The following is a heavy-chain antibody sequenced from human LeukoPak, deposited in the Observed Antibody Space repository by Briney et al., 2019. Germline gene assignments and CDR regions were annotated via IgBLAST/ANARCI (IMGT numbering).Heavy chain of an antibody. V-gene: IGHV4-61*02. Sequence: PSETLSLTCTVSGGSISSGSYYRSWIRQPAGKGLEWIGRIYTSGSTNYNPSLKSRVTISVDTSKNQFSLKLSSVTAADTAVYYCAREGPRVGAWHYYYYMDVWGKGTTVTVSS. D-gene: IGHD1-26*01. CDR2: IYTSGST. CDR1: GGSISSGSYY. J-gene: IGHJ6*03. CDR3: AREGPRVGAWHYYYYMDV.